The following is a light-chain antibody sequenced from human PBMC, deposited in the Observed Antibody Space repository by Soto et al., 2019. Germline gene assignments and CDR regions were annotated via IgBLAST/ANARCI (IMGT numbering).Light chain of an antibody. J-gene: IGKJ1*01. CDR2: KAS. Sequence: DIQMTQSPSTLAASVGDRVTITCRASQSFGSWLAWYQQKPGKAPKLLIYKASSLRSGVPSRFSGSGSGTEFTLTVNSLQPDDFATYYCQQFSDNSWTFGQGTTVEIK. CDR1: QSFGSW. V-gene: IGKV1-5*03. CDR3: QQFSDNSWT.